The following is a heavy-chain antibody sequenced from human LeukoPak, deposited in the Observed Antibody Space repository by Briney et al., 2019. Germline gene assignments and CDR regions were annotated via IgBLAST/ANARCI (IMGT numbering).Heavy chain of an antibody. CDR1: GFTFSTYW. V-gene: IGHV3-74*01. CDR2: INGDGSTT. CDR3: TRRVDATRWYDP. J-gene: IGHJ5*02. D-gene: IGHD2-15*01. Sequence: SGGSLRLSCAASGFTFSTYWMHWVRQAPGEGLVWVSRINGDGSTTNYADSVKGRFTISRDNAKNTLYLQVNSLRAEDTAVYYCTRRVDATRWYDPWGQGTLVTVSS.